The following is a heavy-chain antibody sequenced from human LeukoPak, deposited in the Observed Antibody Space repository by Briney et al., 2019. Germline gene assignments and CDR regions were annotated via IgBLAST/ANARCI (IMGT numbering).Heavy chain of an antibody. Sequence: KPGGSLRLSCAASGFTFSSYGMHWVRQAPGEGLEWVAFIRYDGSNKYYADSVKGRFTISRDNSKNTLYLQMNSLRAEDTAVYYCASSKGYHNPFDAFDIWGQGTMVTVSS. J-gene: IGHJ3*02. CDR1: GFTFSSYG. D-gene: IGHD4-11*01. CDR2: IRYDGSNK. CDR3: ASSKGYHNPFDAFDI. V-gene: IGHV3-30*02.